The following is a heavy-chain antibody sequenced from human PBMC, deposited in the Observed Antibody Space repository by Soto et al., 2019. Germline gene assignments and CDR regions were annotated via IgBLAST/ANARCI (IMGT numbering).Heavy chain of an antibody. Sequence: PSETLSLTCAVYGGSFSGYYWSWIRQPPGKGLEWIGEINHSGSTNYNPSLKSRVTISVDTSKNQFSLKLSSVTAADTAVYYCARDGIAARATSWGQGTLVTVSS. CDR1: GGSFSGYY. CDR3: ARDGIAARATS. CDR2: INHSGST. V-gene: IGHV4-34*01. D-gene: IGHD6-6*01. J-gene: IGHJ4*02.